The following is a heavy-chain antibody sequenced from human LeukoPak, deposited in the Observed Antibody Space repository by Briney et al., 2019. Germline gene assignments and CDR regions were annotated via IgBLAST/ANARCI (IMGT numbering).Heavy chain of an antibody. Sequence: GGSLRLSCAASGFTFSTYSMNWVRQAPGKGLEWVSYISSGSSTIYSADSVKGRFTISRDNAKNSPYLQMNSLRAEDTAVYYCARETGYDFWSDYSAIDYWGQGTLVTVSS. D-gene: IGHD3-3*01. CDR3: ARETGYDFWSDYSAIDY. CDR2: ISSGSSTI. V-gene: IGHV3-48*01. CDR1: GFTFSTYS. J-gene: IGHJ4*02.